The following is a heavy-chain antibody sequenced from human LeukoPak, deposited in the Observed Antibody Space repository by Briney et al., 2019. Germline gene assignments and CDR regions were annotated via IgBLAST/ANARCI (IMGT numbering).Heavy chain of an antibody. D-gene: IGHD1-26*01. CDR3: AKSGATSPYYYYYMDV. Sequence: GGSLRLSCAASGFTFSSYAMSWVRQAPGKGLEWVSAISGSGGSTYYADSVKGRFTISRDNSKNTLCLQMNSLRAEDTAVYYCAKSGATSPYYYYYMDVWGKGTTVTVSS. CDR1: GFTFSSYA. CDR2: ISGSGGST. V-gene: IGHV3-23*01. J-gene: IGHJ6*03.